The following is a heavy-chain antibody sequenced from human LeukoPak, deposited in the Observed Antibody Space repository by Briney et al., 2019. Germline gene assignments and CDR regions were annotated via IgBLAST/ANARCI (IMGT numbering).Heavy chain of an antibody. D-gene: IGHD3-22*01. Sequence: SETLSLTCTVSGGSISSYYWSWIRQPPGKGLEWIGYIYYSGSTYYNPSLKSRVTISVDTSKNQFSLKLSSVTAADTAVYYCASQILYYYDSSGSDYWGQGTLVTVSS. J-gene: IGHJ4*02. CDR1: GGSISSYY. CDR2: IYYSGST. V-gene: IGHV4-59*08. CDR3: ASQILYYYDSSGSDY.